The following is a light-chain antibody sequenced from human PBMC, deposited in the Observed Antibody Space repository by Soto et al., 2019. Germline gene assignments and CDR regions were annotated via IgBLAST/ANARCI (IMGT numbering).Light chain of an antibody. CDR2: QAS. V-gene: IGKV1-5*03. Sequence: DLQMTQSPSTLSASVGDRVTITCRASQRLSSGLAWYQHKPGKAPKFLIYQASSLEIGGPSRFSGSGYGTEFFLTISSLQPDDFANYYCQQYNSMWTFGQGTKVEIK. CDR3: QQYNSMWT. J-gene: IGKJ1*01. CDR1: QRLSSG.